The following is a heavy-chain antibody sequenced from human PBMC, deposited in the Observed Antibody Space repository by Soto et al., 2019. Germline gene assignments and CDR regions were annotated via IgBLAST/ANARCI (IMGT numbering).Heavy chain of an antibody. J-gene: IGHJ4*02. D-gene: IGHD3-16*02. CDR1: GFSLSTSGVG. V-gene: IGHV2-5*02. Sequence: QITLKESGPTLVKPTQTLTLTCTFSGFSLSTSGVGVGWIRQPPGKALEWLALIYWDDDKRYSPSLKSRVTITKDISKNQVVLTMTNIDPVATATYHCADSSMITFGGVIVIPFNPFDCWGQGTLVTVFS. CDR2: IYWDDDK. CDR3: ADSSMITFGGVIVIPFNPFDC.